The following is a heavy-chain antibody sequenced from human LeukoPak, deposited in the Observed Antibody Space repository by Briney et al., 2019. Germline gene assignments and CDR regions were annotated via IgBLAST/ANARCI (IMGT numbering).Heavy chain of an antibody. V-gene: IGHV3-21*01. D-gene: IGHD3-22*01. CDR2: ISSSSRYI. Sequence: PGGSLRLSCAASGFTFSSYSMNWVRQAPGKGLEWVSSISSSSRYIYYADSVKGRFTISRDNAKNSLYLQMNSLRAEDTAVYYCARGSGYYDSSGYYYWGQGTLVTVSS. J-gene: IGHJ4*02. CDR1: GFTFSSYS. CDR3: ARGSGYYDSSGYYY.